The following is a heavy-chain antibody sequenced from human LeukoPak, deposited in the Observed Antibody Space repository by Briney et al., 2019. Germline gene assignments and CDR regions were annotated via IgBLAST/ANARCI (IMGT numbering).Heavy chain of an antibody. D-gene: IGHD6-13*01. Sequence: XGVGQAXGQGLECMSWISAYNANTNYPQKLQCSVTMTTDTSTSTAYMELRSLRSDDTAVYYCARAIATNWFDHWGQGTLVTVSS. CDR2: ISAYNANT. V-gene: IGHV1-18*01. CDR3: ARAIATNWFDH. J-gene: IGHJ5*02.